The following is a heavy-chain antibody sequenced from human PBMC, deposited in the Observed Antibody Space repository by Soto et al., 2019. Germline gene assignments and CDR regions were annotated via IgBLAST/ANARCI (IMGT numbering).Heavy chain of an antibody. J-gene: IGHJ4*02. CDR3: ARFGLVTFDC. V-gene: IGHV3-21*01. CDR1: GFIFNTYS. Sequence: GSLRLSCAASGFIFNTYSMDWVRQAPGKGLEWVASISPSGSYMYYGDSLKGRFTVSRDNAKNSLYLQMDSLRADDTAIYYCARFGLVTFDCWGQGTLVTVSS. D-gene: IGHD3-3*01. CDR2: ISPSGSYM.